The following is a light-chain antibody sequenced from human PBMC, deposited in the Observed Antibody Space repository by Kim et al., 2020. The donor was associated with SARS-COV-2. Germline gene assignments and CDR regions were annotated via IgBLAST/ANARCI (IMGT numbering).Light chain of an antibody. CDR1: NLGSKD. V-gene: IGLV3-21*04. J-gene: IGLJ3*02. CDR3: QVWDSSSDLRV. Sequence: APGETATITCEGNNLGSKDVNWYQQMPGQAPRLVIYYDTDRPSGIPERFSGSKFGGAATLTISGVVAGDEADYFCQVWDSSSDLRVFGGGTKVTVL. CDR2: YDT.